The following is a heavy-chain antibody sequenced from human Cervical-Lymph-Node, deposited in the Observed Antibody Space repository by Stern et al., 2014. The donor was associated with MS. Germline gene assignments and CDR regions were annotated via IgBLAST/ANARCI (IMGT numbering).Heavy chain of an antibody. D-gene: IGHD2-15*01. CDR1: GFTFSSYS. CDR3: GRGRGGSYRYYFDY. J-gene: IGHJ4*02. CDR2: ISSGDSDN. V-gene: IGHV3-21*01. Sequence: VQLVESGGGLVKPGGSLRLSCAASGFTFSSYSMNWVRQAPGQGLEWVASISSGDSDNYYADSMKGRFTITRDNAKNTLYLQMNSLRAEDAAVYYCGRGRGGSYRYYFDYWGQGTPVTVSS.